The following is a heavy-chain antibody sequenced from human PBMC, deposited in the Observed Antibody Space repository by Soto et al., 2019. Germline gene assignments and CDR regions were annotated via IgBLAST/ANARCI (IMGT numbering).Heavy chain of an antibody. CDR2: ISAYNGNT. J-gene: IGHJ5*02. CDR3: AREMPPVNWFDP. D-gene: IGHD2-2*01. Sequence: QVQLVQSGAEVKKPGASGKVSCKPSGYTFTSYGISWVRQAPGQGLEWMGWISAYNGNTNYAQKLQGRVTMTTDTPTSTAYMERRSLRSDDTAVYYCAREMPPVNWFDPWGQGTLVTVSS. CDR1: GYTFTSYG. V-gene: IGHV1-18*01.